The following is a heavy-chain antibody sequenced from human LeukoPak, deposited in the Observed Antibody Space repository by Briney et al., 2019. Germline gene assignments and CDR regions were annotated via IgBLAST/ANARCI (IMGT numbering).Heavy chain of an antibody. CDR3: AKALWDYYDSSGFFDY. Sequence: PGGSLRLSRAASGFTFSSYAMSWVRQAPGKGLEWVSAISGSGGSTYYADSVKGRFTISRDNSKNTLYLQMNSLRAEDTAVYYCAKALWDYYDSSGFFDYWGQGTLVTVSS. J-gene: IGHJ4*02. CDR1: GFTFSSYA. D-gene: IGHD3-22*01. V-gene: IGHV3-23*01. CDR2: ISGSGGST.